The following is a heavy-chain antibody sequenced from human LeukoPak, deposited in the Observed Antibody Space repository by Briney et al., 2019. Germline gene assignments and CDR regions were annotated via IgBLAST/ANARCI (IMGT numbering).Heavy chain of an antibody. Sequence: PGGSLRLSCAASGFAFSSYSMNWVRQAPGKGLEWVSYISSSSGTIYYADSVKGRFTISRDNAKNSLYLQMNSLRAEDTAVYYCARAVSGYLNNYWGQGTLVTVSP. V-gene: IGHV3-48*01. D-gene: IGHD5-12*01. J-gene: IGHJ4*02. CDR2: ISSSSGTI. CDR1: GFAFSSYS. CDR3: ARAVSGYLNNY.